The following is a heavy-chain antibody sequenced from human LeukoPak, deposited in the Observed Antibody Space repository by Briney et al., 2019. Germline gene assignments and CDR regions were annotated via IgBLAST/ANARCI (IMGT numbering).Heavy chain of an antibody. Sequence: GASVKVSCKASGYTFIKYNIGWVRQAPGHGLEWMGWISAYDGNTNYDQKLQGRVTMTTDTSTSTAYMELRSLRSDDTAVYYCARAGYCSGTSCSDDAFDIWGQGTKVTVSS. D-gene: IGHD2-2*03. CDR2: ISAYDGNT. J-gene: IGHJ3*02. V-gene: IGHV1-18*01. CDR3: ARAGYCSGTSCSDDAFDI. CDR1: GYTFIKYN.